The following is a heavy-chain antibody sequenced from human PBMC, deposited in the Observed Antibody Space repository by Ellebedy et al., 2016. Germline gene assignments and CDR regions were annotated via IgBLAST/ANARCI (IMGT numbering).Heavy chain of an antibody. CDR3: ARVMTTVLKGSRGAFDI. Sequence: GGSLRLSXAASGFTFSSYAMSWVRQAPGNRLERVSGISGSGYNKYYADYVKGRFTISRDNSKNTLFLQMNSLRPEDTAVYYCARVMTTVLKGSRGAFDIWGQGTMVTVSS. J-gene: IGHJ3*02. V-gene: IGHV3-23*01. CDR2: ISGSGYNK. CDR1: GFTFSSYA. D-gene: IGHD4-23*01.